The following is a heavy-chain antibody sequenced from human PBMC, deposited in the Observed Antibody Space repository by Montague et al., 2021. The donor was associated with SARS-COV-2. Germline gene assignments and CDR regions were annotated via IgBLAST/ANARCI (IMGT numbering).Heavy chain of an antibody. D-gene: IGHD3-10*01. CDR3: ARVTRTIKLLWFGDRLIRYYFDY. V-gene: IGHV4-34*01. J-gene: IGHJ4*02. CDR1: GGSFSGYY. CDR2: INHSGST. Sequence: SETLSLTCAVYGGSFSGYYWSWIRQPPGKGLEWIGEINHSGSTNYNPSLKSRVTISVDTSKNQFSLKLSSVTAADTAVYYCARVTRTIKLLWFGDRLIRYYFDYWGQGTLATVSS.